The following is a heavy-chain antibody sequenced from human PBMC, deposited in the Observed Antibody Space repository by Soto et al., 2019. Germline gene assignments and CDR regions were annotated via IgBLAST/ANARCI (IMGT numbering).Heavy chain of an antibody. J-gene: IGHJ6*02. CDR1: GGSISSYY. D-gene: IGHD3-10*01. CDR3: ARQGFGPLHGLVDV. Sequence: QVQLQESGPGLVKPSETLSLSCTVSGGSISSYYWSWFRQSPGKRMEWIGYVHHSWGSSYNPSLQSRVAISLDTSKSLFSLTVTSVTATDTAVYHCARQGFGPLHGLVDVWGQGTTVTVSS. V-gene: IGHV4-59*08. CDR2: VHHSWGS.